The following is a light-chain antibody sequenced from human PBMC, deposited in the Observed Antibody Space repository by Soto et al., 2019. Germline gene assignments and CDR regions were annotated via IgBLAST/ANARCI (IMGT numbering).Light chain of an antibody. V-gene: IGKV1-5*01. CDR1: QSVSYW. J-gene: IGKJ1*01. CDR3: QQSYRTPRT. CDR2: DGS. Sequence: DIRMTQSPSTLSTSVGARVTITCRATQSVSYWLAWYQQKPGKAPNLLIYDGSTLASGVPPRFSGGGFGTEFTLTISSLQPEDFATYYCQQSYRTPRTFGQGTKVDIK.